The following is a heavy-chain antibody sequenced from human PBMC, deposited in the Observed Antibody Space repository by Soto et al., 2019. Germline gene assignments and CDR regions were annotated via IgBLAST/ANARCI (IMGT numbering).Heavy chain of an antibody. Sequence: GGSLRLSCAASGFSFSNYDMHWVRQAPGKGLEWVALIWYDGSDKNYVDSVKGRFTISRDNSKSTLYLQMNSLRVEDTAVYYCARRHGYNYDYWGQGTLVTVSS. J-gene: IGHJ4*02. CDR2: IWYDGSDK. V-gene: IGHV3-33*01. CDR1: GFSFSNYD. D-gene: IGHD5-12*01. CDR3: ARRHGYNYDY.